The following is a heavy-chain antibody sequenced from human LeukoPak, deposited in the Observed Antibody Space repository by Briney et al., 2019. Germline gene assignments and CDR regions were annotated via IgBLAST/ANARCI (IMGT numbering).Heavy chain of an antibody. CDR2: MNAGNGNT. Sequence: ASVKVSCKASGYIFTDYAIHWLRQAPGQRPEWMGWMNAGNGNTKYSQKFQGRITLIRDTSAATAYMELSSLRSEDMAVYYCARGSPTHFYGSRTFYKSRGQLNTWGQGTMVTVSS. CDR3: ARGSPTHFYGSRTFYKSRGQLNT. V-gene: IGHV1-3*03. CDR1: GYIFTDYA. D-gene: IGHD3-10*01. J-gene: IGHJ3*02.